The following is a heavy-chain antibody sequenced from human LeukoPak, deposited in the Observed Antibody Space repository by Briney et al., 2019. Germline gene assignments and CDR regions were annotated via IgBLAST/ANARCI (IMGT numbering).Heavy chain of an antibody. CDR1: GSSLSSSGVG. V-gene: IGHV2-5*01. J-gene: IGHJ5*02. CDR2: TYWSDEK. D-gene: IGHD2-8*02. CDR3: ARTPEYWYNYFDP. Sequence: SGPTLVNPTQTLTLTCTLSGSSLSSSGVGVGWIRQSPGKALEWLAVTYWSDEKRYSPSLKNRLTITRDTSKNQVVLTMTNMDPVDTAIYYYARTPEYWYNYFDPWGQGILVTVSS.